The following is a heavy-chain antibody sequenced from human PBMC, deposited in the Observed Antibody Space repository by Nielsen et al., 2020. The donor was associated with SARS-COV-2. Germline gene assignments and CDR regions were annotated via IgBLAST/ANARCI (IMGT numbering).Heavy chain of an antibody. V-gene: IGHV3-21*01. CDR3: ARVSFGVVIIFRSSWFDP. D-gene: IGHD3-3*01. Sequence: GGSLRLSCAASGFIFSDYNMNWVRQAPGKGLEWVSFISSRSDYIYYADSMKGRFTISRDNAKNSLFLQMNRLRVEDTAVYYCARVSFGVVIIFRSSWFDPWGQGTLVTVSS. CDR1: GFIFSDYN. CDR2: ISSRSDYI. J-gene: IGHJ5*02.